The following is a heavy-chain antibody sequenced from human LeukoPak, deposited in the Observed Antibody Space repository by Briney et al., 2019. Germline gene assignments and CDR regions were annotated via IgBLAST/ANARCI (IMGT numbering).Heavy chain of an antibody. D-gene: IGHD3-10*01. V-gene: IGHV4-31*03. CDR3: ARDAARGLAFDI. J-gene: IGHJ3*02. CDR1: GGSISSGGYY. CDR2: IYYSGST. Sequence: SETLSLTCTVSGGSISSGGYYWSWIRQHPGKGLEWIGYIYYSGSTYYNPSLKSRVTISVDTSKNQFSLKLSSVTAADTAVYYCARDAARGLAFDIWGQGTMVTVSS.